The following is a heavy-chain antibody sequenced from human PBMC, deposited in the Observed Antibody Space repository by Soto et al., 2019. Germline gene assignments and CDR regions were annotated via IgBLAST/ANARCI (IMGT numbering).Heavy chain of an antibody. CDR3: AKDMSGSGSDCDY. CDR1: GFTFDDYA. J-gene: IGHJ4*02. D-gene: IGHD1-26*01. Sequence: GGSLRLSCAASGFTFDDYAMHWVRQAPGKGLEWVSGISWNSGSMGYADSVKGRFTISRDNAKNSLYLQMNSLRAEDTALYYCAKDMSGSGSDCDYWGQGTMVTVSS. V-gene: IGHV3-9*01. CDR2: ISWNSGSM.